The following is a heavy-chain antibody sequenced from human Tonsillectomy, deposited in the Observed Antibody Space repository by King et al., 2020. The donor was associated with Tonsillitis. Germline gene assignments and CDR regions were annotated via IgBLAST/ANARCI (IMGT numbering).Heavy chain of an antibody. V-gene: IGHV3-48*03. Sequence: VQLVESGGGLVQPGGSLRHSCAASGFTFSSYEMNWVRQAPGKGLEWVSYISSSGSTIYYADSVKGRFTISRDNAKNSLYLQMNSLRAEDTAVYYCARDSRSLDAFDIWGQGKMVTVSS. CDR2: ISSSGSTI. CDR3: ARDSRSLDAFDI. CDR1: GFTFSSYE. J-gene: IGHJ3*02.